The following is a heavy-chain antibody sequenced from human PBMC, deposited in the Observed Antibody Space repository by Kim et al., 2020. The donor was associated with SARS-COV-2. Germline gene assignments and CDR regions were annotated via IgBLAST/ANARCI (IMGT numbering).Heavy chain of an antibody. Sequence: GESLKISCKGSGYSFTSYWISWVRQMPGKGLEWMGRIDPSDSYTNHSPSFQGHVTISADKSISTAYLQWSSLKASDTAMYYCARLLPPTYYYDSSGYYFDYWGQGTLVTVSS. CDR1: GYSFTSYW. CDR3: ARLLPPTYYYDSSGYYFDY. J-gene: IGHJ4*02. CDR2: IDPSDSYT. D-gene: IGHD3-22*01. V-gene: IGHV5-10-1*01.